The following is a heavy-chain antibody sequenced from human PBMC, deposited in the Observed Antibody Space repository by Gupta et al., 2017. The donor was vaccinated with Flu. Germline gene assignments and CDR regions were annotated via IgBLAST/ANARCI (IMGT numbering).Heavy chain of an antibody. J-gene: IGHJ3*02. CDR3: ARDPTTVHAFDI. Sequence: VRQAPGKGLEWVAVISYDGSNKYYADSVKGRFTISRDNSKNTLYLQMNSLRAEDTAVYYCARDPTTVHAFDIWGQGTMVTVSS. CDR2: ISYDGSNK. V-gene: IGHV3-30-3*01. D-gene: IGHD4-17*01.